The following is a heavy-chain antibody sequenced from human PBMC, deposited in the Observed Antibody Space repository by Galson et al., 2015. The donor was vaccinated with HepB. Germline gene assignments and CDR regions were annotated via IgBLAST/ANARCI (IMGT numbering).Heavy chain of an antibody. CDR3: AKGDMTTAYYFDY. V-gene: IGHV3-48*02. D-gene: IGHD4-17*01. CDR2: ISSSSSTI. J-gene: IGHJ4*02. CDR1: GFTFSSYS. Sequence: SLRLSCAASGFTFSSYSMNWVRQAPGKGLECISYISSSSSTIYYADSVKGRFTISRDNAKNSLYLQMNSLRDEDTAVYYCAKGDMTTAYYFDYWGQGTLVTVSS.